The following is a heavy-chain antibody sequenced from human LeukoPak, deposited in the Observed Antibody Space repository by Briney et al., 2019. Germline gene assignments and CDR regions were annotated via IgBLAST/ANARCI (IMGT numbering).Heavy chain of an antibody. CDR1: GFTFSSYS. D-gene: IGHD1-26*01. V-gene: IGHV3-21*01. CDR2: ISSSSSYI. J-gene: IGHJ3*02. CDR3: ARASGSPTPGDDAFDI. Sequence: GGSLRLSCAASGFTFSSYSMNWVRQAPGKGLEWVSSISSSSSYIYYADSVKGRFTISRDNAKNSLYLQMKSLRAEDTAVYYCARASGSPTPGDDAFDIWGQGTMVTVSS.